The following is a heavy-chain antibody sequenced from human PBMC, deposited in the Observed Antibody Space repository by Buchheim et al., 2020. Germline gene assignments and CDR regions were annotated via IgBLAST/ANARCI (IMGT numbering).Heavy chain of an antibody. CDR1: GFTFSDYY. D-gene: IGHD1-26*01. V-gene: IGHV3-11*06. Sequence: QVQLVESGGGLVKPGGSLRLSCAASGFTFSDYYMSWIRKAPGKGREWVSYISSSSYTNYADSVKGRFTISRDNAKNSLYLQMNSLRAEDTAVYYCARDRGPYSGSYQGYYYYYYGMDVWGQGTT. J-gene: IGHJ6*02. CDR2: ISSSSYT. CDR3: ARDRGPYSGSYQGYYYYYYGMDV.